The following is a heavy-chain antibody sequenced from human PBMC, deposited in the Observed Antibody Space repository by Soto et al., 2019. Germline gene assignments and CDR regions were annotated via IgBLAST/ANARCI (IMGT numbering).Heavy chain of an antibody. V-gene: IGHV3-30*18. J-gene: IGHJ4*02. CDR1: GFTFSDYA. CDR3: GKGGRQWLVTSDFNY. D-gene: IGHD6-19*01. Sequence: VQLVEFGGGVVQPGRSLRLSCAASGFTFSDYAMHWVRQAPGKGLEWVAVVSHDGRNTHYADSVKGRFTISRDSSKNTVSMEMTSLRAEDTAVYYCGKGGRQWLVTSDFNYWGQGALVTVSS. CDR2: VSHDGRNT.